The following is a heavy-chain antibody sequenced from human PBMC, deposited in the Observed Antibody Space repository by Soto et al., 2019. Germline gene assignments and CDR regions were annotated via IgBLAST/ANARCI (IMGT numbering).Heavy chain of an antibody. V-gene: IGHV3-7*01. J-gene: IGHJ3*02. Sequence: LRLSCAASGFTFSSYWMSWVRQAPGKGLEWVANIKQDGSEKYYVDSVKGRFTISRDNAKNSLYLQMNSLRAEDTAVYYCARDRGGSYSVGWDAFDIWGKGTMVTVSS. CDR2: IKQDGSEK. CDR3: ARDRGGSYSVGWDAFDI. D-gene: IGHD1-26*01. CDR1: GFTFSSYW.